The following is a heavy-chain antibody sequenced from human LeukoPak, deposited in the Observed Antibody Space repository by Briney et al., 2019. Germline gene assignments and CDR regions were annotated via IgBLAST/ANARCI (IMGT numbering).Heavy chain of an antibody. J-gene: IGHJ5*02. Sequence: ASVKVSCKASGYTFTSYYMHRVRQAPGQGLEWMGIINPSGGSTSYAQKFQGRVTMTRDTSTSTVYMELSSLRSEDTAVYYCARAGVAYCGGDCYSGWFDPWGQGTLVTVSS. CDR3: ARAGVAYCGGDCYSGWFDP. D-gene: IGHD2-21*02. CDR2: INPSGGST. CDR1: GYTFTSYY. V-gene: IGHV1-46*01.